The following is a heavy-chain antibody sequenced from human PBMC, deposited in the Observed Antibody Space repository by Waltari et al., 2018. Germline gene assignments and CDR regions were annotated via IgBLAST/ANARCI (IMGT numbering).Heavy chain of an antibody. CDR1: GGSISSNNYY. D-gene: IGHD6-13*01. V-gene: IGHV4-39*01. Sequence: QLQLQESGPGLVKPSETLSLTCAVSGGSISSNNYYWDWIRQPPGKGLEWIGSIYYSGCTYYNPSLKSRVTISVDTSKNHFSLKLGSVTAADTSLYYCARHSAYAGTGYYYGMDVWGQGTTVTVSS. J-gene: IGHJ6*02. CDR3: ARHSAYAGTGYYYGMDV. CDR2: IYYSGCT.